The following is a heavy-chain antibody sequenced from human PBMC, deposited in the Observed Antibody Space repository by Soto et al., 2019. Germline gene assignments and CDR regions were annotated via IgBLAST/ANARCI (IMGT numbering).Heavy chain of an antibody. CDR3: ARTSCSGGSCYNIDY. D-gene: IGHD2-15*01. V-gene: IGHV4-31*03. CDR1: GGSISSGGYY. J-gene: IGHJ4*02. CDR2: IYYSGST. Sequence: QVQLQESGPGLVKPSQTLSLTCTVSGGSISSGGYYWSWIRQHPGKGLEWIGYIYYSGSTYYNPSLKSRVTISVDTSKNQFSLKLSSVTAADTAVYYWARTSCSGGSCYNIDYWGQGTLVTVSS.